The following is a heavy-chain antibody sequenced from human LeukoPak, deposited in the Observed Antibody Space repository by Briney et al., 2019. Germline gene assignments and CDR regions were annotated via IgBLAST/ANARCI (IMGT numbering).Heavy chain of an antibody. Sequence: PGGSLRLSCAAPGFTFSSYGMHWVRQAPGKGLEWVAVIWYDGSSKYYADSVKGRFTISRDNSKNTLYLQMNSLRAEDTAVYYCARDQVVVVPAALYYYYYGMDVWGQGTTVTVSS. CDR1: GFTFSSYG. D-gene: IGHD2-2*01. CDR2: IWYDGSSK. J-gene: IGHJ6*02. V-gene: IGHV3-33*08. CDR3: ARDQVVVVPAALYYYYYGMDV.